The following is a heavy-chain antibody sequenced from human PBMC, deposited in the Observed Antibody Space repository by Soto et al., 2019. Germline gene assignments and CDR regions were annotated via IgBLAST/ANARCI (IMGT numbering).Heavy chain of an antibody. Sequence: SETLSLTCTVSGGSISSYYWSWIRQPPGKGLEWIGYIYYSGSTNYNPSLKSRVTISVDTSKNQFSLKLGPVTAADTAVYYCARDLSGSRSPYYYDSSGYYRSGDYYYYGMDVWGQGTTVTVSS. CDR1: GGSISSYY. CDR3: ARDLSGSRSPYYYDSSGYYRSGDYYYYGMDV. V-gene: IGHV4-59*01. CDR2: IYYSGST. D-gene: IGHD3-22*01. J-gene: IGHJ6*02.